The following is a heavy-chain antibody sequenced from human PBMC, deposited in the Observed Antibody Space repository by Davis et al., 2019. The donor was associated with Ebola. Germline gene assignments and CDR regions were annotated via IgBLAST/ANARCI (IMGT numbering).Heavy chain of an antibody. V-gene: IGHV4-59*01. CDR3: AREGKHLGAFDI. CDR1: GGSISSYY. J-gene: IGHJ3*02. CDR2: IYYSGSA. Sequence: PGGSLRLSCTVSGGSISSYYWSWIRQPPGKGLEWIGYIYYSGSANYNPSLKSRVTISVDTSKNQFSLKLSSVTAADTAVYYCAREGKHLGAFDIWGQGTMVTVSS. D-gene: IGHD3-10*01.